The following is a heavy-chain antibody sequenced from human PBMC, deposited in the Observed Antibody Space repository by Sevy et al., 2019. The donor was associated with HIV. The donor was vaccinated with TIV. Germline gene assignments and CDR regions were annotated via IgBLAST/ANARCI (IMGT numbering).Heavy chain of an antibody. D-gene: IGHD3-3*01. CDR1: GGSISSHY. J-gene: IGHJ4*02. CDR2: IDTSGGT. V-gene: IGHV4-4*07. CDR3: ARYNFWSGHCDYFDY. Sequence: SETLSLTCSVSGGSISSHYWSWIRQPAGEGLEWIGRIDTSGGTNYNPSLKTRVTMSIDTSKNQFSLRLRSVTAADTAVYYCARYNFWSGHCDYFDYWGPGALVTVSS.